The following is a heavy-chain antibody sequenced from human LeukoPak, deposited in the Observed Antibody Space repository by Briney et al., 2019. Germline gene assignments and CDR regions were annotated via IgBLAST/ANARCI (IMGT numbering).Heavy chain of an antibody. V-gene: IGHV1-8*03. J-gene: IGHJ4*02. CDR1: GYTFTSYD. CDR3: ARSIAAARSNDY. CDR2: MNPNSGNT. D-gene: IGHD6-13*01. Sequence: ASVKVSCKASGYTFTSYDINWVRQATGQGLEWMGWMNPNSGNTGYAQKFQGRVTITRNTSISTAYMELSSLRSEDTAVYYCARSIAAARSNDYWGQGTLVTVSS.